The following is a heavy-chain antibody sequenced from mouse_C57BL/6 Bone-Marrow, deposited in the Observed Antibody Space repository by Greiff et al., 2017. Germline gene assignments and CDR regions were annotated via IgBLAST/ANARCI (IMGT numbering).Heavy chain of an antibody. J-gene: IGHJ2*01. CDR3: AVAPFDY. D-gene: IGHD1-1*01. V-gene: IGHV1-61*01. Sequence: QVHVKQSGAELVRPGSSVKLSCKASGYTFTSYWMDWVKQRPGQGLEWIGNIYPSDSETHYNQKFKDKATLTVDKSSSTAYMQLSSLTSEDSAVYYCAVAPFDYWGQGTTLTVSS. CDR2: IYPSDSET. CDR1: GYTFTSYW.